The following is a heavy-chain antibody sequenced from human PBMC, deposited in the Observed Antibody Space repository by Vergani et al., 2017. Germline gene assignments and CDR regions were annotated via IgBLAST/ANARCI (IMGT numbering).Heavy chain of an antibody. CDR3: ARKGRSSTSAGWYYYYMDV. CDR2: IKQDGSEK. D-gene: IGHD2-2*01. J-gene: IGHJ6*03. V-gene: IGHV3-7*03. CDR1: GFTFSSYW. Sequence: EVQLVESGGGLVQPGGSLRLSCAASGFTFSSYWMSWVRQAPGKGLEWVANIKQDGSEKYYVDSVKGRFTISRDNAKNSLYLQMNRLRAEDTAVYYCARKGRSSTSAGWYYYYMDVWGKGTTVTVSS.